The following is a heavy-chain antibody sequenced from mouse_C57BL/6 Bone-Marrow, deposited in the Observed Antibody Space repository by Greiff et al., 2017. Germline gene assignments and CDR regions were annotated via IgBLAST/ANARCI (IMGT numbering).Heavy chain of an antibody. J-gene: IGHJ2*01. D-gene: IGHD4-1*02. V-gene: IGHV1-85*01. CDR1: GYTFTSYD. Sequence: VQLQQSGPELVKPGASVKLSCKASGYTFTSYDINGVKQRPGQGLEWIGWIYPRDGSTKYNEKFKGKATLTVDTSSSTAYMELHSLTSEDSAVYFCATTVFFDYWGQGTTLTVSS. CDR2: IYPRDGST. CDR3: ATTVFFDY.